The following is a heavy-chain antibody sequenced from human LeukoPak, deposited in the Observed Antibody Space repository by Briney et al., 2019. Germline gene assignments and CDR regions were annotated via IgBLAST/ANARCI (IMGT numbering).Heavy chain of an antibody. CDR2: ISVYSGNT. D-gene: IGHD3-10*02. J-gene: IGHJ4*02. CDR3: ARDANSVLGDY. V-gene: IGHV1-18*01. CDR1: GYTFSSYG. Sequence: ASVKVSCKASGYTFSSYGISWVRQAPGQGLEWMGWISVYSGNTNYAQRFQGRVTMTTDTSTSTAYMELRSLRSDDTAMYYCARDANSVLGDYWGQGTLVTVSS.